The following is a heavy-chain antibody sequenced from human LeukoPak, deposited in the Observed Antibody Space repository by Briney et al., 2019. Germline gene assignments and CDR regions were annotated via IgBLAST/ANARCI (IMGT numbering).Heavy chain of an antibody. CDR1: GYTFTGYY. D-gene: IGHD3-9*01. CDR3: VRLYDWGRIDY. J-gene: IGHJ4*02. Sequence: ASVKVSCKTPGYTFTGYYLFWVRQAPGQGLEWMGWINPNSGGTNYAQKFQGRVTMTRDTSIRTAYMELSRLTSDDTAVYYCVRLYDWGRIDYWGQGTLVTVSS. CDR2: INPNSGGT. V-gene: IGHV1-2*02.